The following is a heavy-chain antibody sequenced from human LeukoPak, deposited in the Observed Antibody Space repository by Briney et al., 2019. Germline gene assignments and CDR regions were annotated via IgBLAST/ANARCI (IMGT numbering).Heavy chain of an antibody. V-gene: IGHV1-46*01. D-gene: IGHD3-22*01. J-gene: IGHJ4*02. Sequence: ASVKVSCKASGYTFTSYYTHWVRQAPGQGLEWMGIINPSGGSTSYAQKFQGRVTMTRDTSTSTVYMELSSLRSEDTAVYYCARGGHYYDSSGYPGYWGQGTLVTVSS. CDR3: ARGGHYYDSSGYPGY. CDR2: INPSGGST. CDR1: GYTFTSYY.